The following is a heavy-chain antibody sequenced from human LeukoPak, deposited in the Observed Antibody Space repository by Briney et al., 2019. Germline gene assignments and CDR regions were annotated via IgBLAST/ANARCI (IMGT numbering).Heavy chain of an antibody. CDR2: FYSGGDT. V-gene: IGHV3-53*05. CDR1: GFTVSSNH. D-gene: IGHD4-17*01. Sequence: PGGSLRLSCAVSGFTVSSNHMSWVRQAPGKGLEWVSVFYSGGDTHYADSVKGRFTISRDNSKNTLYQQMNSLRAEDTAVYYCARDLDGDYYYYYGMDVWGQGTTVTVSS. CDR3: ARDLDGDYYYYYGMDV. J-gene: IGHJ6*02.